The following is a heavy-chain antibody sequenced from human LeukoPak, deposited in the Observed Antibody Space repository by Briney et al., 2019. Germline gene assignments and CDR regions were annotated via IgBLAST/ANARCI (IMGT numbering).Heavy chain of an antibody. J-gene: IGHJ4*02. Sequence: GGSLRLSCAASGFTFSSYAMHWVRQAPGKGLEWVAVISYNGSNKYYADSVKGRFTISRDNSKNTLYLQMNSLRAEDTAVYYCASLWPTFFDYWGQGTLVTVSS. CDR2: ISYNGSNK. CDR3: ASLWPTFFDY. CDR1: GFTFSSYA. D-gene: IGHD3-10*01. V-gene: IGHV3-30-3*01.